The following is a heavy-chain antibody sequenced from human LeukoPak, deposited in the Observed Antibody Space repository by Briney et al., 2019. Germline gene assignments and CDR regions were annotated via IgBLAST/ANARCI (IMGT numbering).Heavy chain of an antibody. J-gene: IGHJ4*02. D-gene: IGHD2-15*01. CDR2: ITSSSSHI. CDR3: ARPELPGWSVLSDF. CDR1: GFSFRSFS. V-gene: IGHV3-21*06. Sequence: GGSLRLSCAASGFSFRSFSMNWVRQAPGKGLEWVSCITSSSSHIYYAASVKGRFTMSRDNGKNSLDLQMNSLRAEDTAVYYCARPELPGWSVLSDFWGQGTLVTVSS.